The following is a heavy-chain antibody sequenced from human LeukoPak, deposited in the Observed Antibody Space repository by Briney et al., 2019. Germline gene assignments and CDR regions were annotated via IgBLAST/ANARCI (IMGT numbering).Heavy chain of an antibody. CDR1: GGSISSYY. CDR2: IYTSGST. J-gene: IGHJ3*02. D-gene: IGHD3-22*01. V-gene: IGHV4-4*07. CDR3: ARYPPLYYDSSGYRSSDAFDI. Sequence: SETLSLTCTVSGGSISSYYWSWIRQPAGKGLEWIGRIYTSGSTNYNPSLKSRVTMSVDTSKNQFSLKLSSVTAADTAVYYCARYPPLYYDSSGYRSSDAFDIWGQGTMVTVSS.